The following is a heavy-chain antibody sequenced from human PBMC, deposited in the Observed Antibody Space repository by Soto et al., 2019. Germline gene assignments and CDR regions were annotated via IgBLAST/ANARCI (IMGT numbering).Heavy chain of an antibody. V-gene: IGHV1-18*01. CDR1: GYTFTRSG. Sequence: QVQLVQSGAEVKKPGASVKVSCKASGYTFTRSGISWVRQAPGQGLEWMGWISTYNGDTNYAQTFQGRVTMTTDTTXCTVHMEVRSLRSDETAVYYCVREGVAPYYVYGMDVWGQGTPVTVSS. CDR2: ISTYNGDT. CDR3: VREGVAPYYVYGMDV. D-gene: IGHD3-16*01. J-gene: IGHJ6*02.